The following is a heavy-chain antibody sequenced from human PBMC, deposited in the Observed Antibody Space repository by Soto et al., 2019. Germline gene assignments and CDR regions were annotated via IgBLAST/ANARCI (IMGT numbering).Heavy chain of an antibody. D-gene: IGHD3-9*01. V-gene: IGHV4-34*01. CDR3: ARGRGYDILTGYYRREYNWFDP. CDR1: GGSFSGYY. J-gene: IGHJ5*02. Sequence: PSETLSLTCAVYGGSFSGYYWSWIRQPPGKGLEWIGEINHSGSTNCNPSLKSRVTISVDTSKNQFSLKLSSVTAADTAVYYCARGRGYDILTGYYRREYNWFDPWGQGTLVTVSS. CDR2: INHSGST.